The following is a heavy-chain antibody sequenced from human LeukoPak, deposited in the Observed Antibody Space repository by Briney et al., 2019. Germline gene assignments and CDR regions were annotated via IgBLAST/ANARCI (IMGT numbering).Heavy chain of an antibody. V-gene: IGHV3-9*01. D-gene: IGHD3-10*01. CDR1: GFIFDDYA. CDR3: ARGLGGDQGYFDL. J-gene: IGHJ2*01. CDR2: ISWNSGSL. Sequence: PGGSLRLSCAASGFIFDDYAMHWVRQAPGKGLEWVSGISWNSGSLAYADSVKGRFTLYRDNAKNSLYLQMNSLRTEDTASYYCARGLGGDQGYFDLWGRGTLATVSS.